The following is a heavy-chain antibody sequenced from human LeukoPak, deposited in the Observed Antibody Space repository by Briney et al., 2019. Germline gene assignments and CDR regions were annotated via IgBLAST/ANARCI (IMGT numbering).Heavy chain of an antibody. CDR3: ARDQGSMIVGRTTDWYFDL. V-gene: IGHV3-7*03. J-gene: IGHJ2*01. Sequence: PGGSLRLSCAASGFTFSNYWMRWVRQAPGKGLEWLAQINKDGSEMYYVYSVKGRFTISTDNTTNSLFLQINSLRADDTALYYSARDQGSMIVGRTTDWYFDLWGRGTLVTVSS. CDR1: GFTFSNYW. CDR2: INKDGSEM. D-gene: IGHD3-22*01.